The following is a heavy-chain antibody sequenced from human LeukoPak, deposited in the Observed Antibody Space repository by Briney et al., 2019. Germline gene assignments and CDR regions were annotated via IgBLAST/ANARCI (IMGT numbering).Heavy chain of an antibody. D-gene: IGHD2-15*01. CDR2: ISSSSSTI. CDR1: GFTFSSYS. Sequence: GGSLRLSCAASGFTFSSYSMNWVRQAPGKGLEWVSYISSSSSTIYYADSVKGRFTISRDNAKNSLYLQMNSLRAEDTAVYYCARYNPLGYCSGGSCYFDAFDIWGQGTMVTVSS. V-gene: IGHV3-48*04. CDR3: ARYNPLGYCSGGSCYFDAFDI. J-gene: IGHJ3*02.